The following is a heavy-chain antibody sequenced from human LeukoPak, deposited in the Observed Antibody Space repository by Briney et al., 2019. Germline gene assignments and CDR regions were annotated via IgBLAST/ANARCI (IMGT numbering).Heavy chain of an antibody. D-gene: IGHD1-26*01. J-gene: IGHJ4*02. CDR1: GFTFSSYA. CDR3: ARDFGATAFDY. CDR2: ISYDGSNK. V-gene: IGHV3-30-3*01. Sequence: GGSLRLSCAASGFTFSSYAMQWVRQAPGKGLEWVAVISYDGSNKYYADSVKGRFTISRDNSKNTLYLQMNSLRAEDTAVYYCARDFGATAFDYWGQGTLVTVSS.